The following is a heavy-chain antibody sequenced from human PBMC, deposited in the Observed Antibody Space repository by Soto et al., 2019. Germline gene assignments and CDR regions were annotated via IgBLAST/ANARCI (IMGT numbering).Heavy chain of an antibody. CDR3: ARSSRGIATNPSVGWFDP. CDR2: ISSSGSTI. V-gene: IGHV3-48*03. Sequence: EVQLVESGGGLVQPGGSLRLSCAASGFTFSSYEMNWVRQAPGKGLEWVSYISSSGSTIYYADSVKGRFTISRDNAKNSLYLQMNSLRAEDTAVYYCARSSRGIATNPSVGWFDPWGQGTLVTVSS. D-gene: IGHD6-13*01. CDR1: GFTFSSYE. J-gene: IGHJ5*02.